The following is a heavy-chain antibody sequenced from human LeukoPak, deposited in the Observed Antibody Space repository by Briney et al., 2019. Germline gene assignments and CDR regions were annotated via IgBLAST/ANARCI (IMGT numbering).Heavy chain of an antibody. Sequence: GGSLRLSCAASGSTFSSYGMHWVRQAPGKGLEWVAVISYDGSNKYYADSVKGRFTISRDNSKNTLYLQMNSLRAEDTAVYYCAKEWSRTSFFENWGQGTLVTVSS. CDR2: ISYDGSNK. J-gene: IGHJ4*02. CDR3: AKEWSRTSFFEN. D-gene: IGHD2-2*01. CDR1: GSTFSSYG. V-gene: IGHV3-30*18.